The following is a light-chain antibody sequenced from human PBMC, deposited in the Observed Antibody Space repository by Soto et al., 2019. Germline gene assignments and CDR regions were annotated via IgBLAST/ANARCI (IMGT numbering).Light chain of an antibody. CDR2: DTS. J-gene: IGKJ1*01. CDR3: QQYRSWPRT. Sequence: EIVLTQSPGTLSLSPGERATLSCRASQSVSMHLAWYQQKPGQATRLLIYDTSNRATGITARFSGSGSGTDFTLTISSLQSEDFAVYYCQQYRSWPRTFGQGTKVDI. V-gene: IGKV3-11*01. CDR1: QSVSMH.